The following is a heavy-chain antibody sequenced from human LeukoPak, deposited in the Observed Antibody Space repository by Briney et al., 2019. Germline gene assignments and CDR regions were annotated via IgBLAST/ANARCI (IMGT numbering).Heavy chain of an antibody. Sequence: SVKVSCKASGGTFSSYAISWVRQAPGQGLEWMGGIIPIFGTANYAQKFQGRVTITADESTSTAYMELSSLRSEDTAVYYCARDRPTTVYPGSRFDPWGQGTLVTVSS. CDR3: ARDRPTTVYPGSRFDP. J-gene: IGHJ5*02. CDR1: GGTFSSYA. D-gene: IGHD4-17*01. V-gene: IGHV1-69*13. CDR2: IIPIFGTA.